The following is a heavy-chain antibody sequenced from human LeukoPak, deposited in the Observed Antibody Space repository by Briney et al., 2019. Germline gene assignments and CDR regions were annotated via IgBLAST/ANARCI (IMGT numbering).Heavy chain of an antibody. Sequence: GGSLRLSCAASGFTFSSYSMNWVRQAPGKGLEWVSFISSSSSYMYYADSVKGRFTISRDNAKNSLYLQMNSLRAEDTAVYYCARMSGSRLPGYWGQGTLVTVSS. V-gene: IGHV3-21*01. CDR1: GFTFSSYS. D-gene: IGHD3-3*01. CDR2: ISSSSSYM. CDR3: ARMSGSRLPGY. J-gene: IGHJ4*02.